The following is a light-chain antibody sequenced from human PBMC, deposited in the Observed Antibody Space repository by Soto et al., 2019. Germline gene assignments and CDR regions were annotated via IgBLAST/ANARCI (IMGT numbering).Light chain of an antibody. Sequence: LALSAYVSELCGQLITTGCWGRGSDVGAYNLVSCYQQHPGKAPKLIICEVNTRPSGISNRFSGSKSGDTASLTISGLQAEDEADYFCCSYAGTVAYVFGTGTKVTVL. CDR3: CSYAGTVAYV. V-gene: IGLV2-23*02. CDR2: EVN. J-gene: IGLJ1*01. CDR1: GSDVGAYNL.